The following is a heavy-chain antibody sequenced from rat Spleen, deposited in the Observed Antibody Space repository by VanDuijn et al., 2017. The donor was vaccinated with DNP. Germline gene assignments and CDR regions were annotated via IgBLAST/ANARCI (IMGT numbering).Heavy chain of an antibody. CDR1: GFTFNNYW. J-gene: IGHJ2*01. V-gene: IGHV5-31*01. Sequence: EVQLVESGGDLVQPGRSLKVSCVVSGFTFNNYWMTWIRQVPGKGLEWVASITSSGGSTYYPDSVKGRFTISRDNAKNTLYLQMNSLRSEDTATYYCARETTTPHYYFDYWGQGVMVTVSS. CDR3: ARETTTPHYYFDY. CDR2: ITSSGGST. D-gene: IGHD1-10*01.